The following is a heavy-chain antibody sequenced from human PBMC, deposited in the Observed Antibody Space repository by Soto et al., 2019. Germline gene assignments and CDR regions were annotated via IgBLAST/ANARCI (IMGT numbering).Heavy chain of an antibody. CDR1: GGSISSSSYY. J-gene: IGHJ6*02. V-gene: IGHV4-39*01. CDR3: ARQVGSCLYYYGTEG. Sequence: SETLSLTCTVSGGSISSSSYYWGWILHPPGKGLEWIGSIYYSGSTYYNPSLKSRVTISVDTSKNHFSLKLSSVTAADTAVYYCARQVGSCLYYYGTEGWGHGKTVIVS. CDR2: IYYSGST. D-gene: IGHD1-26*01.